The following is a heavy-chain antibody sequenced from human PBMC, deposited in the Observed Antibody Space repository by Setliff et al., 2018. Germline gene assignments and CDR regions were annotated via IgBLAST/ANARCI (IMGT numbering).Heavy chain of an antibody. J-gene: IGHJ4*02. CDR3: ATPGRRFGESIDY. D-gene: IGHD3-10*01. CDR2: IYTSGST. Sequence: SETLSLTCTVSGGSISSGSYYWSWIRQPAGKGLEWIGHIYTSGSTNYNPSLKSRVTISVDTSKNQFSLKLSSVTAADTAAYYCATPGRRFGESIDYWGQGTLVTVSS. V-gene: IGHV4-61*09. CDR1: GGSISSGSYY.